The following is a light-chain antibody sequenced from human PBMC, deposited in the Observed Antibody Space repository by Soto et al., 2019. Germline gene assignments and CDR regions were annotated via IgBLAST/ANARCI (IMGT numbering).Light chain of an antibody. CDR2: EGT. J-gene: IGLJ2*01. CDR1: SSDVGSYNL. Sequence: QSALTQPASVSGSPGQSITISCTGSSSDVGSYNLVSWYQQHPGKAPKLLIYEGTKRPSGVSIRFSGSKSGNTASLTISGLQAEDEADYYCCAYARSNTVVFGGGTQLTVL. V-gene: IGLV2-23*01. CDR3: CAYARSNTVV.